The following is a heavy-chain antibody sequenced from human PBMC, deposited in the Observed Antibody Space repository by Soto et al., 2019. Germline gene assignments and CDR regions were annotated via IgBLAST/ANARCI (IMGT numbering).Heavy chain of an antibody. V-gene: IGHV4-39*01. J-gene: IGHJ4*02. CDR3: ARSMTTVVTLDY. Sequence: QLQLQESGPGLVKPSETLSLTCTVSGGSISSSSYYWGWNRQPPGKGLEWIGSIYYSGSTYYNPYLKSRVTISVDTSKNQFSLKLSSVTAADTAVYYCARSMTTVVTLDYWGQGTLVTVSS. D-gene: IGHD4-17*01. CDR2: IYYSGST. CDR1: GGSISSSSYY.